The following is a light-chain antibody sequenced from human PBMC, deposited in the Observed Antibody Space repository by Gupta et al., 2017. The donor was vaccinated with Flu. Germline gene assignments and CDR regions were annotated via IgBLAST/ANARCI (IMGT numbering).Light chain of an antibody. V-gene: IGLV3-25*02. Sequence: SYALTQPPSVSVSPGQTARITCSGDALAKQYTYWYQQKSGQAPVLVIYKDRERPSGIPERFSGSSSGTTVTVTISGVQAEEEADYHGQSADSSATYVFGGGTKLTVL. CDR1: ALAKQY. CDR3: QSADSSATYV. J-gene: IGLJ3*02. CDR2: KDR.